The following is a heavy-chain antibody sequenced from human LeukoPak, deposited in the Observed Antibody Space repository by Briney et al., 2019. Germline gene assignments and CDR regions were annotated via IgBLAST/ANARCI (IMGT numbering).Heavy chain of an antibody. CDR2: INHSGST. Sequence: SETLSLTCAVYGGSFSGYYWSWIRQPPGKGLEWIGEINHSGSTNYKPSLKSRVTISVDTSKNQFSLKLSSVTAADTAVYYCASSPYYDFWSGPYYFDYWGQGTLVTVSS. CDR3: ASSPYYDFWSGPYYFDY. V-gene: IGHV4-34*01. D-gene: IGHD3-3*01. CDR1: GGSFSGYY. J-gene: IGHJ4*02.